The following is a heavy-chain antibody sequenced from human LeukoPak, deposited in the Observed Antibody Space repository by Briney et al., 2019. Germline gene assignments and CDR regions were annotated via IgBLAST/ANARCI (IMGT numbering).Heavy chain of an antibody. CDR1: GYPFTTYD. D-gene: IGHD3-22*01. CDR3: TRGEVLDTSGYFYALDI. V-gene: IGHV1-8*01. J-gene: IGHJ3*02. CDR2: MNPNSANT. Sequence: GASVKVSCKTSGYPFTTYDIHWVRQATGQGLEWMGWMNPNSANTGYAQKFQGRVAMTRDTSINTAYLDLSSLRSDDTAVYYCTRGEVLDTSGYFYALDIWGQGTVVTVSS.